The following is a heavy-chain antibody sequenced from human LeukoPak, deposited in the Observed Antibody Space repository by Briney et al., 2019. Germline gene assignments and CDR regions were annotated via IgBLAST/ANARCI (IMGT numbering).Heavy chain of an antibody. Sequence: SETLSLTCTVSGGSISSSSYYWGWIRQPPGKGLEWIGEINHSGSTNYNPSLKSRVTISVDTSKNQFSLKLSSVTAADTAVYYCARGIRRNHLDYWGQGTLVTVSS. D-gene: IGHD1-14*01. CDR2: INHSGST. J-gene: IGHJ4*02. CDR1: GGSISSSSYY. V-gene: IGHV4-39*07. CDR3: ARGIRRNHLDY.